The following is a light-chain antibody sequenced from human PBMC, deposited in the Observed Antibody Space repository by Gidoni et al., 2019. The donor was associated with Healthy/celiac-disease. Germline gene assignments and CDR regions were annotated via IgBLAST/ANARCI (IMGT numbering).Light chain of an antibody. V-gene: IGKV1-39*01. CDR3: QQSYSTPYT. Sequence: DIQMTQSPSSRSASVGDRVTIPCRASQSISSYLNWYQQKPGKAPKLLIYAASSLQSGVPSRFSGSGSGTDFTLTISSLQPEDFATYYCQQSYSTPYTFXQXTKLEIK. CDR1: QSISSY. CDR2: AAS. J-gene: IGKJ2*01.